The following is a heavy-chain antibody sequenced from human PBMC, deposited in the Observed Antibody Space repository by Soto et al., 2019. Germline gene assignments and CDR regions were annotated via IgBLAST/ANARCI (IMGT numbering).Heavy chain of an antibody. J-gene: IGHJ4*02. Sequence: GGSLRLSCAASGFTFTSYAMTWVRQAPGKGLEWLSTISGRGASTYDTDSVKGRFTISRDNSKNMLYLQLNSLRAEDTAVYYCAKAGRGHSYSYYYDCWGQGTLVTVSS. CDR2: ISGRGAST. CDR3: AKAGRGHSYSYYYDC. D-gene: IGHD5-18*01. CDR1: GFTFTSYA. V-gene: IGHV3-23*01.